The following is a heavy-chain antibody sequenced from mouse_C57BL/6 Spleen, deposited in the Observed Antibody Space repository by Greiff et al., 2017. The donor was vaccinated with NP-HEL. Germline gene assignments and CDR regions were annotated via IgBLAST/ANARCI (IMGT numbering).Heavy chain of an antibody. Sequence: QVQLQQPGAELVKPGASVKMSCKASGYTFTSYWITWVKQRPGQGLEWIGNIDPSDSETHYNQKFKDKATLTVDKSSSTAYMQLSSLTSEDSAVYYCARATTVVGTYYFDYWGQGTTLTVSS. V-gene: IGHV1-61*01. CDR2: IDPSDSET. CDR1: GYTFTSYW. D-gene: IGHD1-1*01. J-gene: IGHJ2*01. CDR3: ARATTVVGTYYFDY.